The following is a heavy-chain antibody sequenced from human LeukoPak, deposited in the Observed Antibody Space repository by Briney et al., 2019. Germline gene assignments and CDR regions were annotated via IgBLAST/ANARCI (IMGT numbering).Heavy chain of an antibody. CDR2: IYSSGST. Sequence: SEPLSLTCTVSGGSINSYYWNWLRQPPGQGLEWIGFIYSSGSTNYNPSLKSRVAISVDTSENHFSLKLSSVTAADTAVYYCARGGTGSWRIGYYFDYWGQGTLVTVSS. CDR3: ARGGTGSWRIGYYFDY. V-gene: IGHV4-59*01. D-gene: IGHD6-13*01. J-gene: IGHJ4*02. CDR1: GGSINSYY.